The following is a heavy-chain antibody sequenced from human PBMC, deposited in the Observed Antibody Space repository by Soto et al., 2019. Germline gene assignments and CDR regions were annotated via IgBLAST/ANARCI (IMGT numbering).Heavy chain of an antibody. J-gene: IGHJ4*02. D-gene: IGHD2-15*01. CDR1: GFTFSSYG. CDR2: ISYDGSNK. V-gene: IGHV3-30*18. CDR3: AKEEHVYCSGGSCYPIDY. Sequence: PGGSLRLSCAASGFTFSSYGMHWVRQAPGKGLEWVAVISYDGSNKYYADSVKGRFTISRDNSKNTLYLQMNSLRAEDTAVYYCAKEEHVYCSGGSCYPIDYWGQGTLVTVSS.